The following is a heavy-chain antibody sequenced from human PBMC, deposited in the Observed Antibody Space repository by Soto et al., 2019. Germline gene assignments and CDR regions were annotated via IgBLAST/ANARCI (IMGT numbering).Heavy chain of an antibody. D-gene: IGHD1-1*01. V-gene: IGHV3-30*18. CDR3: AKDWAVPTTTPRWFDL. J-gene: IGHJ5*02. Sequence: GGSLRLSCAASGFTFSSYGMHWVRQAPGKGMEWVAVISYDGSNKYYADSVKGRFTISRDNSKNTLDLQMNSLRAEDTTAYYCAKDWAVPTTTPRWFDLWGQGTVVTVSS. CDR2: ISYDGSNK. CDR1: GFTFSSYG.